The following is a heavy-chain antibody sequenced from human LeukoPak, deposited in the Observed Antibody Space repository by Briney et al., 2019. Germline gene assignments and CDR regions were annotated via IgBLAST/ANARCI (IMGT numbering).Heavy chain of an antibody. J-gene: IGHJ3*02. Sequence: GGSLRLSCADSGFTFSNSVMHWVRQAPGKGLEWVAAISHDGGGKFYLDSVKGRFTISRDNSMNTLSLQVNSLRPEDTAVYYCAKEGYTSGYCGVFNIWGQGTTVTVSS. V-gene: IGHV3-30*04. CDR2: ISHDGGGK. D-gene: IGHD3-22*01. CDR1: GFTFSNSV. CDR3: AKEGYTSGYCGVFNI.